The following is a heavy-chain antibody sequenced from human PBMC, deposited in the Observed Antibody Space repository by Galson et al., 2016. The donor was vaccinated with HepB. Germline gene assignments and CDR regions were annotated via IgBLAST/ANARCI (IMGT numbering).Heavy chain of an antibody. CDR3: ARDPHALDF. V-gene: IGHV3-48*02. CDR1: GFIFSSYS. J-gene: IGHJ4*02. CDR2: ISRSTPTI. Sequence: SLRLSCAASGFIFSSYSMNWVRQAPGKGLGWVSYISRSTPTIYYADSVKGRFTVSRDNAKNSLYLQMNNLRDEDTAVYHCARDPHALDFWGQGTLVTVSS.